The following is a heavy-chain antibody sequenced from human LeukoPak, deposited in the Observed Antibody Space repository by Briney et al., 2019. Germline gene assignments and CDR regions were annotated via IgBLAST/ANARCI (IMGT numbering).Heavy chain of an antibody. D-gene: IGHD3-10*01. J-gene: IGHJ4*02. CDR2: ISSSSSYI. Sequence: GGSLRLSCAASRLTFSSYSMNWVRQAPGKGLEWVSSISSSSSYIYYADSVKGRFTISRDNAKNSLYLQMNSLTAEDTAVYYCARDRGLLWFGTFDYWGQGTLVTVSS. CDR3: ARDRGLLWFGTFDY. V-gene: IGHV3-21*04. CDR1: RLTFSSYS.